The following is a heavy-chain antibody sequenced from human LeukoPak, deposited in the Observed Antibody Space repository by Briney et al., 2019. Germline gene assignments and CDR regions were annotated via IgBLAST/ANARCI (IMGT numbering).Heavy chain of an antibody. V-gene: IGHV4-59*11. CDR2: IYYSGST. D-gene: IGHD3-16*02. Sequence: SETLSLTCTVSGGSISSHYWSWIRQPPGKGLEWIGYIYYSGSTNYNPSLKSRVTISVDTSENQFSLKLSSVTAADTAVYYCARTTVMITFGGVIVDLFDYWGQGTLVTVSS. J-gene: IGHJ4*02. CDR3: ARTTVMITFGGVIVDLFDY. CDR1: GGSISSHY.